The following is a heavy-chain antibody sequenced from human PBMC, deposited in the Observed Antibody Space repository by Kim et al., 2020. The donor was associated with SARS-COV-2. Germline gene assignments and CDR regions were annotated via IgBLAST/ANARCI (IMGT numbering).Heavy chain of an antibody. CDR3: ARASMCSSTSCYNGRWFDP. D-gene: IGHD2-2*02. CDR2: INHSGST. J-gene: IGHJ5*02. V-gene: IGHV4-34*01. Sequence: SETLSLTCAVYGGSFSGYYWSWIRQPPGKGLEWIGEINHSGSTNYNPSLKSRVTISVDTSKNQFSLKLSSVTAADTAVYYCARASMCSSTSCYNGRWFDPWGQGTLVTVSS. CDR1: GGSFSGYY.